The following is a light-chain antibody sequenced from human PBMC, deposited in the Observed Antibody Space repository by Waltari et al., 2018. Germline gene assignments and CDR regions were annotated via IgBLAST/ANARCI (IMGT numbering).Light chain of an antibody. V-gene: IGLV3-25*03. CDR1: ALRKQS. CDR3: QSTDNSGASLV. Sequence: SYELTPPPSVSVSPGQTARITCSGDALRKQSGYWYQQKPGQAPVVIIYKDNERPSGIPERFSGSSSGTTVALTIRDVQAEDEADYYCQSTDNSGASLVFGGGTKLSVL. CDR2: KDN. J-gene: IGLJ3*02.